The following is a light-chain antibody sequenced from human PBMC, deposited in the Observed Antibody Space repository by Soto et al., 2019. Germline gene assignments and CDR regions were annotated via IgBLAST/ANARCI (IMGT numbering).Light chain of an antibody. CDR1: QGISSY. CDR2: AAS. V-gene: IGKV1-9*01. CDR3: QQLRT. J-gene: IGKJ1*01. Sequence: DIQLTQSPSFLSASVGDRVTITCRASQGISSYLAWYQQKPGKAPKLLIYAASTLQSGVPSRFSGSGSGTEFTLTISSLQPEYFATYYCQQLRTFGQGPKVDI.